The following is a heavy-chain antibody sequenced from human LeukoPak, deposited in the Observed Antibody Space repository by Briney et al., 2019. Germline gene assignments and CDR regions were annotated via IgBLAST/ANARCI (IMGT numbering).Heavy chain of an antibody. Sequence: GGSLRLSCAASGFTFCSYSMNWVRQAPGKGLEWVSSISSSSSYIYYADSVKGRFTISRDNAKNSLYLQMNSLRAEDTAVYYCARAMGDIVATIDWDIFEYGGEGTLVTVSS. D-gene: IGHD5-12*01. J-gene: IGHJ4*02. CDR2: ISSSSSYI. CDR3: ARAMGDIVATIDWDIFEY. V-gene: IGHV3-21*01. CDR1: GFTFCSYS.